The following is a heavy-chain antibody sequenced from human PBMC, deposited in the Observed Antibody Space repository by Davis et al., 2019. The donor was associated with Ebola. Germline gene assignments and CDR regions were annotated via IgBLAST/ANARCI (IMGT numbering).Heavy chain of an antibody. Sequence: GESLKISCAASGFTFSSYGMHWVRQTPGKGLEWVAVIWYDGSKKYYADSVKGRFTISRDNSKNKVYLQMNGLRAEDTAMYYCARDAHDYDAFDIWGQGTMVTVSS. D-gene: IGHD5-12*01. CDR1: GFTFSSYG. V-gene: IGHV3-33*01. J-gene: IGHJ3*02. CDR3: ARDAHDYDAFDI. CDR2: IWYDGSKK.